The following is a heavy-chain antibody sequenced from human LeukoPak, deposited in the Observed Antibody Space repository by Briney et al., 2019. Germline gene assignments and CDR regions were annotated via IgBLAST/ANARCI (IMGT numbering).Heavy chain of an antibody. J-gene: IGHJ6*02. Sequence: SETLSLTCTVSGGSISSYYWSWIRQPPGKGLEWIGYIYYSGSTNYNPSLKSRVTISVDTSKNQFSLKLSSVTAADTAVYYCARAQSRGYDILTGYYAYYYGMDVWGQGTTVTVSS. CDR3: ARAQSRGYDILTGYYAYYYGMDV. D-gene: IGHD3-9*01. CDR1: GGSISSYY. CDR2: IYYSGST. V-gene: IGHV4-59*08.